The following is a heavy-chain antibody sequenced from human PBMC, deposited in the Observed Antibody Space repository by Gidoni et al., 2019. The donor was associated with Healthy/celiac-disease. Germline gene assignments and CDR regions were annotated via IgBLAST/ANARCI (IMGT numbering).Heavy chain of an antibody. CDR3: ARDAGIVGATPPLDFDY. CDR1: GFTFSSYG. D-gene: IGHD1-26*01. CDR2: IWYDGSNK. J-gene: IGHJ4*02. Sequence: QVQLVESGGGVVQPGRSLRLSCAASGFTFSSYGMHWVRQAPGKGLEWVAVIWYDGSNKYYADSVKGRFTISRDNSKNTLYLQMNSLRAEDTAVYYCARDAGIVGATPPLDFDYWGQGTLVTVSS. V-gene: IGHV3-33*01.